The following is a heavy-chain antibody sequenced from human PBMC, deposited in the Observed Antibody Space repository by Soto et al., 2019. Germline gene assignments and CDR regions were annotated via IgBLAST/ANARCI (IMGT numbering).Heavy chain of an antibody. CDR2: IYYRGST. D-gene: IGHD1-1*01. V-gene: IGHV4-61*01. CDR1: GGSVSSGSYY. Sequence: QVQLQESGPGLVKPSATLSLSCTVSGGSVSSGSYYWSWIRQPPGKGLEWIGYIYYRGSTNYNPSLKSRATISVDTSKNQFSLKLTSVTAADTAMYYCTREVPWQQRNWFDPWGQGTPVTVSA. J-gene: IGHJ5*02. CDR3: TREVPWQQRNWFDP.